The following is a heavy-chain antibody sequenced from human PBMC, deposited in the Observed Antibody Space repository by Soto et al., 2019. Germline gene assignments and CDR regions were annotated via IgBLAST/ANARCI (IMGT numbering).Heavy chain of an antibody. D-gene: IGHD4-17*01. Sequence: EVQLVESGGGLVKPGGSLRLSCAASGFTFSSYSMNWVRQAPGKGLEWVAAISSSTSYIYYADSVKGRFTISRDNAKNYLYLQLNSLRAEDTAVYYCARMGSVTTVSGSDYYYWMDVWGQGTTVTVSS. J-gene: IGHJ6*02. CDR2: ISSSTSYI. CDR3: ARMGSVTTVSGSDYYYWMDV. V-gene: IGHV3-21*01. CDR1: GFTFSSYS.